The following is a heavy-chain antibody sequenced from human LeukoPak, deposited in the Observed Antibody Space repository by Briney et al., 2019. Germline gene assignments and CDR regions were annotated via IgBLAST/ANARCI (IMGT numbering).Heavy chain of an antibody. Sequence: PGGSLRLSCAASGFTFSSYAMSWVRQAPGKGLEWVSTISGSYGSTYYADSVKGRFTISRDSSKNTLCLQMDSLRAEDTAVYYCAEGPMTTVTTGNFDYWGQGTLVTVSS. CDR1: GFTFSSYA. J-gene: IGHJ4*02. CDR2: ISGSYGST. CDR3: AEGPMTTVTTGNFDY. D-gene: IGHD4-17*01. V-gene: IGHV3-23*01.